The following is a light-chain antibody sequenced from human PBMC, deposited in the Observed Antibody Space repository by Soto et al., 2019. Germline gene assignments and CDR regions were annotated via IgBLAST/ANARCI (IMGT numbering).Light chain of an antibody. J-gene: IGLJ1*01. Sequence: QSALTQPASVSGSPGQSITMSCTGTNNDVGGYESVSWYQHHPGRAPKLMIYDVTNRPSGVSGRFSGSKFGNTASLTIPGLQAEDEADYYCSSYTSNSLYVFGTGTKVTVL. CDR2: DVT. CDR1: NNDVGGYES. CDR3: SSYTSNSLYV. V-gene: IGLV2-14*03.